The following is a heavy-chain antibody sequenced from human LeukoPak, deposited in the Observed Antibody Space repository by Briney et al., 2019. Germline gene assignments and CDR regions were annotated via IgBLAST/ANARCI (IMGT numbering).Heavy chain of an antibody. Sequence: GGSLRLSCAASGFTFSSYAMHWVRQAPGKGLEYVSAISSNGGSTYYANSVKGRFTISRDNSKNTLYLQMGSLRAEDMAVYYCASYDYVWGSYPYWGQGTLVTVSS. D-gene: IGHD3-16*01. CDR2: ISSNGGST. CDR3: ASYDYVWGSYPY. V-gene: IGHV3-64*01. CDR1: GFTFSSYA. J-gene: IGHJ4*02.